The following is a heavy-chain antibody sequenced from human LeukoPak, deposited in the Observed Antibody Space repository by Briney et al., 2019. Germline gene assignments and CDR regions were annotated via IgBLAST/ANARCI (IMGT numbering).Heavy chain of an antibody. V-gene: IGHV4-59*01. CDR3: AREGAVAGTRASDY. CDR1: GGSFSGYY. CDR2: IYYSGST. Sequence: SETLSLTCAVYGGSFSGYYWSWIRQPPGKGLEWIGYIYYSGSTNYNPSLKSRVTISVDTSKNQFSLKLSSVTAADTAVYYCAREGAVAGTRASDYWGQGTLVTVSS. J-gene: IGHJ4*02. D-gene: IGHD6-19*01.